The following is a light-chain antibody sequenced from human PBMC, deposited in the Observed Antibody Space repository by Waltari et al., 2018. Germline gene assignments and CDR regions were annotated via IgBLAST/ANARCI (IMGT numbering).Light chain of an antibody. V-gene: IGKV1-5*03. J-gene: IGKJ2*01. CDR2: KAS. CDR3: QQYNSYSGT. CDR1: QSSSSW. Sequence: DIQMTQSTSTLSDSVGDSVTITCRASQSSSSWLAWYQQKPGKVPKLLIHKASSLASGVPSRFSGSGSGTEFTLTISSLQPDDFATYYCQQYNSYSGTFGQGTKVEIK.